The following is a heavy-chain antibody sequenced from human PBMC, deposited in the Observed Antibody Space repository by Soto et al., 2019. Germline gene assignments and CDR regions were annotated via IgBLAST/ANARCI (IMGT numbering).Heavy chain of an antibody. J-gene: IGHJ4*02. Sequence: PSETLSLTCTVSGASISSGAYYWTWIRQLPRKGLEWIGFIDYSGSTFYIASLRSRITMSLDTSKNQFSLQLSSVTAADTAVYYCARDPAQGSLSSGLFDSWGQGTLVTVSS. D-gene: IGHD1-1*01. CDR3: ARDPAQGSLSSGLFDS. V-gene: IGHV4-31*03. CDR2: IDYSGST. CDR1: GASISSGAYY.